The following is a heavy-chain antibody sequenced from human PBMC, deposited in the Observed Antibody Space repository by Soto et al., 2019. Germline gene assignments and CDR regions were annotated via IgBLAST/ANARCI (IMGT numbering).Heavy chain of an antibody. J-gene: IGHJ6*02. CDR3: AREGAASYSYYYGTDV. V-gene: IGHV4-30-4*08. CDR2: IYYRGSP. Sequence: PSETLSLTCTVSGGSISSSSYYWSWIRQHPGKGLEWIGYIYYRGSPFYNPSLESRVTISVDTSKNQFSLKLNSVTAADTAVYYCAREGAASYSYYYGTDVWGQGTTVTVSS. CDR1: GGSISSSSYY. D-gene: IGHD3-16*01.